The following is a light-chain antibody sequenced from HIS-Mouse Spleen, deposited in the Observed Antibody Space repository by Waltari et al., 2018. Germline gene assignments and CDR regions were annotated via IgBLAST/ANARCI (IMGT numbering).Light chain of an antibody. V-gene: IGLV3-10*01. CDR1: ALPKHN. CDR3: YSTDSSGNHRV. Sequence: SYELTQPPSVSVSPGQPARITCSGDALPKHNAYWYQQKSGQAPVLVIYEDSKRPSGIPERFSGSSSGTMATLTISGAQVEDEADYYCYSTDSSGNHRVFGGGTKLTVL. J-gene: IGLJ2*01. CDR2: EDS.